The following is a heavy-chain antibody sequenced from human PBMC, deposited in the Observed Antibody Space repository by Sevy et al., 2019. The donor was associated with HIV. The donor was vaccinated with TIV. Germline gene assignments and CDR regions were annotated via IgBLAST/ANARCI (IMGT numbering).Heavy chain of an antibody. Sequence: SETLSLTCTVSGGSISSYYWSWIRQPPGKGLEWIGYIYYSGSTNYNPSLKSRVPISVDTSKNQFSLKLSSVTAADTAVYYCAGGHVWFRWFDPWGQGTLVTVSS. CDR1: GGSISSYY. J-gene: IGHJ5*02. CDR3: AGGHVWFRWFDP. D-gene: IGHD3-10*01. CDR2: IYYSGST. V-gene: IGHV4-59*01.